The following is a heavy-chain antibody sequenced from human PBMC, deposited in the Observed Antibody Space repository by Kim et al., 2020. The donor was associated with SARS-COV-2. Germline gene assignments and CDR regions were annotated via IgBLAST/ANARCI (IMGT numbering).Heavy chain of an antibody. Sequence: DSVKGRFTLSRDTSKNTLFLQMDSLRAEDTALYYCAKGRIVAAGPSPFDYWGQGILVTVSS. V-gene: IGHV3-33*06. J-gene: IGHJ4*02. D-gene: IGHD6-13*01. CDR3: AKGRIVAAGPSPFDY.